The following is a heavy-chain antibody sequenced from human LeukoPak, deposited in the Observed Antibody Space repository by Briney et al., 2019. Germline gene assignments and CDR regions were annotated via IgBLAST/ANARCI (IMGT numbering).Heavy chain of an antibody. Sequence: PSETLSLTCAVYGGSFSGYYWSWIRQPPGKGLEWIGETNHSGSTNYNPSLKSRVTISVDTSKNQFSLKLSSVTAADTAVYYCARGPDYAWGSSVIPHSDGMMPFDYWGQGTLVTVSS. J-gene: IGHJ4*02. CDR3: ARGPDYAWGSSVIPHSDGMMPFDY. V-gene: IGHV4-34*01. CDR1: GGSFSGYY. CDR2: TNHSGST. D-gene: IGHD3-16*01.